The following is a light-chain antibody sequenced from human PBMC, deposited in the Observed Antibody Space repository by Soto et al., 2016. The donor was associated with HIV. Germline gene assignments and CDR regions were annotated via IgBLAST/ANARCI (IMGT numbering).Light chain of an antibody. CDR3: QQYSHYWWT. V-gene: IGKV1-9*01. CDR1: QDINSY. CDR2: TAS. J-gene: IGKJ1*01. Sequence: DIQLTQSPSFLSASVGDGVTITCRASQDINSYLAWYQQKPGKAPKFVIYTASTLQSGVPSRFSGSGSGTEFNLTVSSLQPDDFATYYCQQYSHYWWTFGHGTKVEIK.